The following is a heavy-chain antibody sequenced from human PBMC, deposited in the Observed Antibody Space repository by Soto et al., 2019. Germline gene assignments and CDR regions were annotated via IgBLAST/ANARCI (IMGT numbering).Heavy chain of an antibody. CDR3: ARWWSGSRQGLDP. D-gene: IGHD3-3*01. Sequence: LSLTCTVSGGSISSGDYYWSWIRQHPGKGLEWIGYIYYSGSTYYNPSLKSRVTISVDTSKNQFSLKLSSVTAADTAVYYCARWWSGSRQGLDPWGQGTLVTVSS. CDR1: GGSISSGDYY. J-gene: IGHJ5*02. V-gene: IGHV4-31*03. CDR2: IYYSGST.